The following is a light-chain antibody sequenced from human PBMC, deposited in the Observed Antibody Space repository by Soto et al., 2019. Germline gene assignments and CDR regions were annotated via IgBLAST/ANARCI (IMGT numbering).Light chain of an antibody. Sequence: DLPMTQSPSSLSASVGDRVTITCRASQSISTYLNWFQQKPGKAPELLIYAATSLQSGVPSRFSGSGSGTDFTLTISSLQPEDFATYYCQQTYSTPYTFGQGTRLEIK. CDR1: QSISTY. CDR3: QQTYSTPYT. CDR2: AAT. J-gene: IGKJ2*01. V-gene: IGKV1-39*01.